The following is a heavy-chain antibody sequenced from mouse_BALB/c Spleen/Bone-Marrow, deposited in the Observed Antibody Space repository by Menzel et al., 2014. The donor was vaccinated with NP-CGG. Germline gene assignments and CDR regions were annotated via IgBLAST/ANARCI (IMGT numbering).Heavy chain of an antibody. CDR1: GYTFTSYV. CDR2: INPYNDGT. V-gene: IGHV1-14*01. J-gene: IGHJ2*01. CDR3: ARRGRSAEALGY. D-gene: IGHD6-1*01. Sequence: VQLKESGPELVKPGASVKMSCKASGYTFTSYVMHWVKQKPGQGLEWIGYINPYNDGTKYNEKFKGKATLTSDKSSNTAYMELSSLTSEDAAVYDGARRGRSAEALGYWGQGTTLTVSS.